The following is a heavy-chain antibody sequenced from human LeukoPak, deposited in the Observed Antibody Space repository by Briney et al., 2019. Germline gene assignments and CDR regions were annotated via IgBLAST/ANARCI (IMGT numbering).Heavy chain of an antibody. Sequence: GGSLRLSCAASGFTFSSYGMNWVRQAPGKGLEWVSGISDSGVGTKHADSVKGRFTISRDNAKNSLYLQMNSLRAEDTAVYYCARDSLGDLVAYDYWGQGTLVTVSS. CDR2: ISDSGVGT. D-gene: IGHD5-12*01. CDR1: GFTFSSYG. V-gene: IGHV3-21*01. J-gene: IGHJ4*02. CDR3: ARDSLGDLVAYDY.